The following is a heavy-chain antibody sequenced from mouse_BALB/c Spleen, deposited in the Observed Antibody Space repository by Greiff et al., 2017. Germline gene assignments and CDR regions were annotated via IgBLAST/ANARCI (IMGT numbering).Heavy chain of an antibody. CDR3: AKPLDYGYAMDY. Sequence: EVQLQQSGAELVKPGASVKLSCTASGFNIKDTYMHWVKQRPEQGLEWIGRIDPAHGNTKYDPKFQGKATITADTSSNTAYLQLSSLTSEDTAVYYCAKPLDYGYAMDYWGQGTSVTVAS. CDR1: GFNIKDTY. CDR2: IDPAHGNT. D-gene: IGHD2-4*01. J-gene: IGHJ4*01. V-gene: IGHV14-3*02.